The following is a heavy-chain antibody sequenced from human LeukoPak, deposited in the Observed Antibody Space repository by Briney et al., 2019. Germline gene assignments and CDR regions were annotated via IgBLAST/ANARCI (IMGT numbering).Heavy chain of an antibody. Sequence: PSQTLSLTCTVSGGSISSGSYYWSWIRQPPGKGLEWIGYIYYSGSTNYNPSLKSRVTISVDTSKNQFSLKLSSVTAADTAVYYCARVKGSRARPWYFDLWGRGTLVTVSS. CDR3: ARVKGSRARPWYFDL. J-gene: IGHJ2*01. D-gene: IGHD1-26*01. CDR2: IYYSGST. CDR1: GGSISSGSYY. V-gene: IGHV4-61*01.